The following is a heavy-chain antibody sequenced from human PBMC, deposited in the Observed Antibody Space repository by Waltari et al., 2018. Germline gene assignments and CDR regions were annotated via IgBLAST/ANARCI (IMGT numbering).Heavy chain of an antibody. CDR2: IYTSGST. D-gene: IGHD6-13*01. V-gene: IGHV4-61*09. Sequence: QVQLQESGPGLVKPSQTLSLTCTVSGGSISSGSYYWSWIRQPAGKGLEWIGYIYTSGSTNYNPSLKSRVTISVDTSKNQFSLKLSSVTAADTAVYYCARGLYSSSWAYWGQGTLVTVSS. CDR3: ARGLYSSSWAY. CDR1: GGSISSGSYY. J-gene: IGHJ4*02.